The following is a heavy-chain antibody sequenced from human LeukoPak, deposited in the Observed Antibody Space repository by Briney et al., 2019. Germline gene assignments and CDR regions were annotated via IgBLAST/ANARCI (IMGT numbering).Heavy chain of an antibody. D-gene: IGHD3-3*01. V-gene: IGHV3-7*01. J-gene: IGHJ6*02. CDR2: IKQDGSEK. Sequence: WSLRLSCAASGFTFSSYWMSWARQAPGKGLEWVANIKQDGSEKYYVDSVKGRFTISRDNAKNSLYLQMNSLRAEDTAVYYCAREWSYHYYYGMDVWGQGTTVTVSS. CDR1: GFTFSSYW. CDR3: AREWSYHYYYGMDV.